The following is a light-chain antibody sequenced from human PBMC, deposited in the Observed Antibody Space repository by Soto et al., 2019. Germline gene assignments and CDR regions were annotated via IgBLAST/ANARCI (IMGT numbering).Light chain of an antibody. CDR2: DVS. CDR3: SSYTSSSTLLYV. V-gene: IGLV2-14*01. J-gene: IGLJ1*01. Sequence: QSALTQPASVSGSPGQSITISCTGTSSDVGGYNYVSWYQQHPGQAPKLMIYDVSNRPSRVSNRFSGYKSGNTASLTISGLQAEDEADYYCSSYTSSSTLLYVFGTGTKLTVL. CDR1: SSDVGGYNY.